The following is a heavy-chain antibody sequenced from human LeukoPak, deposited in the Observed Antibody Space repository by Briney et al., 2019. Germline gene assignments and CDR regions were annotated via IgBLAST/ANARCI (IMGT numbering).Heavy chain of an antibody. CDR2: INPNSGGT. J-gene: IGHJ4*02. V-gene: IGHV1-2*06. CDR3: AREVRLVGATLFDY. CDR1: GYTFTGYY. Sequence: ASVKVSCKASGYTFTGYYMHWVRQAPGQGLEWMGRINPNSGGTNYAQKFQGRVTMTRDTSISTAYMELNRLRSDDTAVYYCAREVRLVGATLFDYWGQGTLVTVSS. D-gene: IGHD1-26*01.